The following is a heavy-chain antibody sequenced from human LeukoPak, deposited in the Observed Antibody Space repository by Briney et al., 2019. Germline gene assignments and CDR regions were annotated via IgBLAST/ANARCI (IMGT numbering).Heavy chain of an antibody. J-gene: IGHJ4*02. Sequence: SETLSLTCTVSGGSISSGGYYWSWIRQHPGKGLEWIGYIYYSGSTYYNPSLKSRVTISVDTSKNQLSLKLNSVTAADTAVYYCARAVASFGVVIDYWGQGTLVTVSS. D-gene: IGHD3-3*01. CDR2: IYYSGST. CDR1: GGSISSGGYY. V-gene: IGHV4-31*03. CDR3: ARAVASFGVVIDY.